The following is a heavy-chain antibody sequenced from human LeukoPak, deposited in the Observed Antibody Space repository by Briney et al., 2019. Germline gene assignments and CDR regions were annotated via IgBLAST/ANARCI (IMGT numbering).Heavy chain of an antibody. V-gene: IGHV5-51*01. CDR3: ARREDSRTYLWGIFDN. J-gene: IGHJ4*02. CDR2: IYPADSDT. CDR1: GYSFTNYW. D-gene: IGHD3-22*01. Sequence: GESLKISCKASGYSFTNYWIGWVRQMPGKGLEWMGIIYPADSDTRYSPSFQGQVTISADKSISTAYLMWKSLKASDTAMYFCARREDSRTYLWGIFDNWGQGTLVTVSS.